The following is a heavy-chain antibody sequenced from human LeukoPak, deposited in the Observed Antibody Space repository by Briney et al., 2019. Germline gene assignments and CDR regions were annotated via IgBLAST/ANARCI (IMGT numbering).Heavy chain of an antibody. CDR3: AREGVGNINSCFIDY. V-gene: IGHV3-7*01. J-gene: IGHJ4*02. Sequence: PGGSLRLSCAASAFRFSDSWMTWVRQAPGKGLEWAGNIKPDGSDKYYLDSVKGRFTTSRDNAKSSLYLQMNSLRAEDTAVYYCAREGVGNINSCFIDYWGQGSLVTVSS. CDR1: AFRFSDSW. D-gene: IGHD6-13*01. CDR2: IKPDGSDK.